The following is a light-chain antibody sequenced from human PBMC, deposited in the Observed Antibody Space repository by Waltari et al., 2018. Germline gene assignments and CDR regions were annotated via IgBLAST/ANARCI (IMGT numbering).Light chain of an antibody. CDR1: GSAIDDSYF. J-gene: IGLJ3*02. Sequence: QSALTQPASVSGSPGQPIPLSCTGIGSAIDDSYFVSWYQHQPGKAPRVIIYDVTNRPSGISHRFSASKSANTASLTISGLQPEDEGDYYCTSQALDGVVLFGGGTQVTV. CDR2: DVT. V-gene: IGLV2-14*03. CDR3: TSQALDGVVL.